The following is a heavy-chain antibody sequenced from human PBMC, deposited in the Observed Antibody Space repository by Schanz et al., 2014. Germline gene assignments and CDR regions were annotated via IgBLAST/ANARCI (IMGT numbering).Heavy chain of an antibody. V-gene: IGHV1-18*01. CDR2: ITAYNGDT. CDR3: TRGGYSYALSAFDI. J-gene: IGHJ3*02. CDR1: GYTFTSHG. Sequence: QVQLVQSGAEVKKPGASVKVSCKASGYTFTSHGISWVRQAPGQGLEWMGWITAYNGDTNYALKLQGRVNMTTDTSTGTAYMELRSLRSDDTALYYCTRGGYSYALSAFDIRGQGTMVTVSS. D-gene: IGHD5-18*01.